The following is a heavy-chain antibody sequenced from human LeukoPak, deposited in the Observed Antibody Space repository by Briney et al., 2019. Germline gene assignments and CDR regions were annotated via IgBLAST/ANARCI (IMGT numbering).Heavy chain of an antibody. D-gene: IGHD3-22*01. CDR3: ARDNYDSSGYYYYFDY. J-gene: IGHJ4*02. CDR1: GGSISSYY. Sequence: SETLSLTCTVSGGSISSYYWSWIRQPAGKGLEWIGRIYTSGSTNYNPSLKSRVTMSVDTSKNQFSLKLSSVTAADTAVYYCARDNYDSSGYYYYFDYWGQGTLVTVSS. CDR2: IYTSGST. V-gene: IGHV4-4*07.